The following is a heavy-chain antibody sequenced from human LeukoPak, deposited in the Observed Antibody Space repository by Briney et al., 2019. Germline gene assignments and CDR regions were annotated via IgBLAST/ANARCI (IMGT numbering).Heavy chain of an antibody. V-gene: IGHV3-48*04. CDR2: ISSSGSTI. J-gene: IGHJ4*02. CDR3: AKVVPVAILDVHFDH. D-gene: IGHD2-2*02. Sequence: PGGSLRLSCAASGITFSSYAMSWVRQAPGKGLEWVSYISSSGSTIYYADSVKGRFTISRDNAKNSLYLQMNSLRAEDTAVYYCAKVVPVAILDVHFDHWGQGALVTVSS. CDR1: GITFSSYA.